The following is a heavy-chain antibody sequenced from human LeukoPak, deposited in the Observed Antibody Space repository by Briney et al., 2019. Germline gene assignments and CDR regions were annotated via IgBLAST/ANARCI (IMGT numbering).Heavy chain of an antibody. J-gene: IGHJ3*02. CDR3: TTVWNCGGDCSDAFDI. Sequence: PGGSLRLSCAASGFSFRNAWMSWVRQAPGKGLEWAGRIKSKTDGGTADYAAPVKGRFTISRDDSKNTLYLQMNSLKTEDTAVYYCTTVWNCGGDCSDAFDIWGQGTMVTVSS. D-gene: IGHD2-21*02. V-gene: IGHV3-15*01. CDR2: IKSKTDGGTA. CDR1: GFSFRNAW.